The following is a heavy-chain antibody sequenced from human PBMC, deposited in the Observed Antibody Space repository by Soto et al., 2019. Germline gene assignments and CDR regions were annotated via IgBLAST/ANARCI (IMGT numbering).Heavy chain of an antibody. Sequence: SETLSLTCTVSGGSISSYYWSWIRQPPGKGLEWIGYIYYSGSTYYNPSLKSRVTISVDTSKNQFSLKLSSVTAADTAVYYCARGGRRSPGMDVWGQGTTVTVSS. CDR1: GGSISSYY. CDR3: ARGGRRSPGMDV. V-gene: IGHV4-59*12. J-gene: IGHJ6*02. CDR2: IYYSGST.